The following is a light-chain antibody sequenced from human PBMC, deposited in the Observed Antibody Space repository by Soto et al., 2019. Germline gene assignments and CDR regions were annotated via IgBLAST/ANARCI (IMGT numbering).Light chain of an antibody. CDR1: QIVDIN. J-gene: IGKJ1*01. Sequence: EIVLTQCPATLSVSPGERSGLSCMASQIVDINLAWYQQKPGQAPRLLIYGAHTRATDMTGRFSGRGAGAEFPLTISSLQSQDFAVYYCQQYRSWPRTFGPGTEVELK. V-gene: IGKV3-15*01. CDR2: GAH. CDR3: QQYRSWPRT.